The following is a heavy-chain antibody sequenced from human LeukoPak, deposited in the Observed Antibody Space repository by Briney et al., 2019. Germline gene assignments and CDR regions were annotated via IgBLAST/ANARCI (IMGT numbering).Heavy chain of an antibody. D-gene: IGHD6-13*01. Sequence: PGGSLRLSCAASGFTFSIYWMHWVRQAPGKGLVWVSRINSDGSSRNYADSVKGRFTISRDSAKNTLYLQMNSLRAEDTAVYYCASASSHRIAAGGDYWGQGTLVTVSS. CDR1: GFTFSIYW. CDR3: ASASSHRIAAGGDY. J-gene: IGHJ4*02. V-gene: IGHV3-74*01. CDR2: INSDGSSR.